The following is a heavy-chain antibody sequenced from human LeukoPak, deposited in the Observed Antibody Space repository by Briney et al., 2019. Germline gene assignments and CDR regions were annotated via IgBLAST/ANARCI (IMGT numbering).Heavy chain of an antibody. CDR3: ARDRGAYNLYDY. D-gene: IGHD1-1*01. CDR2: IRSKAYGETA. CDR1: GFTFGDYA. Sequence: GGSLRLSCTASGFTFGDYAMSWIRQAPGKGLEWVGFIRSKAYGETADYAASVKGRFTISRDDSKAIAYLQMNSLKTEDTAVYHCARDRGAYNLYDYWGQGTLVTVSS. V-gene: IGHV3-49*03. J-gene: IGHJ4*02.